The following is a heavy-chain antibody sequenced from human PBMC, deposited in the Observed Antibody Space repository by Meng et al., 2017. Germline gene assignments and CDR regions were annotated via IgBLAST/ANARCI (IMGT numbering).Heavy chain of an antibody. D-gene: IGHD3-9*01. CDR2: INHSGST. CDR3: ARGRYNRRYFDWLLFNY. CDR1: GGSFGVSY. J-gene: IGHJ4*02. V-gene: IGHV4-34*01. Sequence: QWGAGLLKPSGTLSLTCAVYGGSFGVSYWSGARQAPGKGLGWIGEINHSGSTTYNPSLKSRVTISVDTSKDQFSLKLSSVTAADTAVYYCARGRYNRRYFDWLLFNYWGQGTLVTVSS.